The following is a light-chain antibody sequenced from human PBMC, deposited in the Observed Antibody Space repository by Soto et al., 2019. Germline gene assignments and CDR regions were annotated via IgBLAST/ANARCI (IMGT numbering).Light chain of an antibody. J-gene: IGLJ1*01. V-gene: IGLV2-23*01. Sequence: QSGLAQPASVSGTPGQSITISCSGTTSYVGGYNLVSWYQQHTAKATKLLIYEGTQRPSGVSSRLSGSKSGNTASLTISGLQAEDEADYYCCSYASSSSYVFGTGTKVTVL. CDR1: TSYVGGYNL. CDR3: CSYASSSSYV. CDR2: EGT.